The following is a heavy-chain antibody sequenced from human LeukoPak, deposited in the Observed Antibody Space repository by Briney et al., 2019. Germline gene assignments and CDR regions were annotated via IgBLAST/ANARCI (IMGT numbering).Heavy chain of an antibody. CDR1: GGTFSSYA. CDR2: ISAYNGNT. CDR3: ASSDGKYFQH. D-gene: IGHD1-1*01. J-gene: IGHJ1*01. V-gene: IGHV1-18*01. Sequence: ASVKVSCKASGGTFSSYAISWVRQAPGQGLEWMGWISAYNGNTNYAQKLQGRVTMTTDTSTSTAYMELRSLRSDDTAVYYCASSDGKYFQHWGQGTLVTVSS.